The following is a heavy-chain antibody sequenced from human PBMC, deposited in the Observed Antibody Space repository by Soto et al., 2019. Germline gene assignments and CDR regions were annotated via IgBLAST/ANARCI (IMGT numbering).Heavy chain of an antibody. Sequence: QVQLVQSGAEVKKPGASVKVSCKASGYTFTSYGISWVRQAPGQGLEWMGWISAYNGNTNYAQKLQGRVTMTTDTSTSTAYMELRSLRSDDTAVYYCARAPKYYDFWSGYYTNYYGMDVWGQGTTVTVSS. CDR1: GYTFTSYG. CDR2: ISAYNGNT. J-gene: IGHJ6*02. V-gene: IGHV1-18*01. CDR3: ARAPKYYDFWSGYYTNYYGMDV. D-gene: IGHD3-3*01.